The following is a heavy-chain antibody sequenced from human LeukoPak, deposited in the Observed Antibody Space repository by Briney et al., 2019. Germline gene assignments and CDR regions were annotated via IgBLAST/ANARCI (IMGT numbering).Heavy chain of an antibody. CDR1: GGTFSSYA. V-gene: IGHV1-69*04. CDR3: ARVYCSSTSCYPRGYYYYMDV. D-gene: IGHD2-2*01. Sequence: ASVKVSCKASGGTFSSYAISWVRQAPGQGLEWMGRIIPILGIANYAQKFQGRVTITTDESTSTAYMELSSLRSEDTAVYYCARVYCSSTSCYPRGYYYYMDVWGKGTTVTVSS. J-gene: IGHJ6*03. CDR2: IIPILGIA.